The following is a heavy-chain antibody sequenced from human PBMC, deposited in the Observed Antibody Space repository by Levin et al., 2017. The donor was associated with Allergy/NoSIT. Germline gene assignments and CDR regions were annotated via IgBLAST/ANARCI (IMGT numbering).Heavy chain of an antibody. V-gene: IGHV4-30-2*01. CDR1: GGSISSGGYS. CDR3: ARGYGGNSKALDY. D-gene: IGHD4-23*01. CDR2: IYHSGST. J-gene: IGHJ4*02. Sequence: SETLSLTCAVSGGSISSGGYSWSWIRQPPGKGLEWIGYIYHSGSTYYNPSLKSRVTISVDRSKNQFSLKLSSVTAADTAVYYCARGYGGNSKALDYWGQGTLVTVSS.